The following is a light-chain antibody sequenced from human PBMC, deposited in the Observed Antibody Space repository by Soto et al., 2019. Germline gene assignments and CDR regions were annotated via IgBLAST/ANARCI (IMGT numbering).Light chain of an antibody. CDR2: EGS. CDR3: CSYAGSSIYV. V-gene: IGLV2-23*01. J-gene: IGLJ1*01. Sequence: QSALTQAASVSGCPGQSITISCTGTSSDVGSYNLVSWYQQYPGKAPKFMIYEGSKRPSGVSNRFSGSKSGNTASLTISGLQAEDEADYYCCSYAGSSIYVFGTGTKLTVL. CDR1: SSDVGSYNL.